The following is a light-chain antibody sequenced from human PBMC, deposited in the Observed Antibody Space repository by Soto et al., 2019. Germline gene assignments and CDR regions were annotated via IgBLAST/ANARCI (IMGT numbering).Light chain of an antibody. Sequence: EIVFPQSTATLSLTPGASATLSCRASQGVVSCLAWYQQKPGQAPRLLIYDASNRATGIPARFSGSGSGTEFTLTISSLQSEDFAVYYCQQYNDWPHTFGQGTQVEIK. CDR1: QGVVSC. CDR3: QQYNDWPHT. J-gene: IGKJ1*01. CDR2: DAS. V-gene: IGKV3-15*01.